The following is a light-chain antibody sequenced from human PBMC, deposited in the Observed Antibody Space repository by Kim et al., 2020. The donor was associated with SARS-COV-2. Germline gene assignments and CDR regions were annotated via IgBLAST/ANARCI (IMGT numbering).Light chain of an antibody. CDR3: QQYYSYPLT. CDR1: QDISGY. CDR2: DAS. J-gene: IGKJ4*01. Sequence: PSTGDTVTITCRASQDISGYLAWYQQKAGRAPKPLIYDASNLQSGVPSRFSGSESGTDFTLTISCLQSEDFATYYCQQYYSYPLTFGGGTKVDIK. V-gene: IGKV1-8*01.